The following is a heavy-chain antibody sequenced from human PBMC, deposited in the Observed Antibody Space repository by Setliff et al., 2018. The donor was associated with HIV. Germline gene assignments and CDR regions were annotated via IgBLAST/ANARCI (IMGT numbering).Heavy chain of an antibody. CDR3: ARTGEYYYDHWYFDV. Sequence: SETLSLTCVVSGGSLVASNWWSWVRQSPGKGLEWIGDIYHTGTTKYNPSLKSRVSMSVDTSKNQFSLRLSSVTGADTAVYYCARTGEYYYDHWYFDVWGRGTLVTVSS. V-gene: IGHV4-4*02. D-gene: IGHD3-22*01. J-gene: IGHJ2*01. CDR1: GGSLVASNW. CDR2: IYHTGTT.